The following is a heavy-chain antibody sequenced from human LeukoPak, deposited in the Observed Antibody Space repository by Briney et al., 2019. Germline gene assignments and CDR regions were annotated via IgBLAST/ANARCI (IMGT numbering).Heavy chain of an antibody. CDR3: ARDRAVALPTYYYYMDF. CDR2: ISQTGRIE. J-gene: IGHJ6*03. V-gene: IGHV3-30*04. Sequence: PGGSVRLSCAASGFPFSTYVIHGVRQAPGKGLEWVAVISQTGRIETYADSVKGRFTISRDNSRDTVYLQMHSLKTEDTAVYYCARDRAVALPTYYYYMDFWGKGTTVTVSS. D-gene: IGHD2-15*01. CDR1: GFPFSTYV.